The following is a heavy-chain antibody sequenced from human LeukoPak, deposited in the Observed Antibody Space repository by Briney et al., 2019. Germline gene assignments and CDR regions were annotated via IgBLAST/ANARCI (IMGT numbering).Heavy chain of an antibody. CDR2: INHSGST. D-gene: IGHD3-3*01. V-gene: IGHV4-34*01. Sequence: SETLSLTCAVYGGSFSGYYWSWIRQPPGKGLEWIGEINHSGSTNYNPSLKSRVTISVDTSKNQFSLKLSSVTAADTAVYYCARAGLYYDFWSGYYGTWFDPWGQGTLVTVSS. CDR1: GGSFSGYY. CDR3: ARAGLYYDFWSGYYGTWFDP. J-gene: IGHJ5*02.